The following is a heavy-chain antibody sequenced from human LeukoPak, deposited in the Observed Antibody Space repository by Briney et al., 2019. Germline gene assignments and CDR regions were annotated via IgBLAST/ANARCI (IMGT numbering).Heavy chain of an antibody. Sequence: SETLSLTCTVSGGSIRSGSHYWAWIRQPPGKGLEWIGSIYYSGGTYYNPSLENRVTISIDTSKNHFSLKLSSLSAADTSVYYCAKRDDSGGNLVDLWGQGTLVTVS. J-gene: IGHJ4*02. CDR1: GGSIRSGSHY. D-gene: IGHD3-22*01. V-gene: IGHV4-39*02. CDR2: IYYSGGT. CDR3: AKRDDSGGNLVDL.